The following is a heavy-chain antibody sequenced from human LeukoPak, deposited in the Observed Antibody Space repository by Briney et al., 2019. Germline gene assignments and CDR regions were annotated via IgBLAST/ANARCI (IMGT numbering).Heavy chain of an antibody. D-gene: IGHD3-16*01. Sequence: GGSLRLSCSASGFTLSSYAMDWVRQAPGRGLEYVSTISSNGGSTYYADSVKGRFTISRDDSKNTLYLRMSSLRAEDTAVYYCVKEGDYGYYFDYWGQGTLVTVSS. CDR1: GFTLSSYA. J-gene: IGHJ4*02. CDR3: VKEGDYGYYFDY. V-gene: IGHV3-64D*06. CDR2: ISSNGGST.